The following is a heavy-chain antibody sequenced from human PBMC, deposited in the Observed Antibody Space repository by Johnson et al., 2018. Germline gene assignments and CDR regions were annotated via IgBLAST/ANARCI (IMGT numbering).Heavy chain of an antibody. CDR1: GFTFSNYD. V-gene: IGHV3-30*18. CDR2: ISYHGSNK. J-gene: IGHJ3*01. CDR3: AKGLCRGGCSNSDGFDV. Sequence: QVQLVQSGGGVVQPGRSXRLSCAASGFTFSNYDMDWVRQAPGKGLEWVAVISYHGSNKYYADSVRGRFTISRDNSRNTVHLQMNSLRVDDTAVYYCAKGLCRGGCSNSDGFDVWGQGTTVTVSP. D-gene: IGHD2-15*01.